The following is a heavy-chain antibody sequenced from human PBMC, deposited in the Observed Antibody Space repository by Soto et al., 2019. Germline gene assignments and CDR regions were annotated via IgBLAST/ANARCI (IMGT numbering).Heavy chain of an antibody. CDR2: IIPIFGTA. CDR1: GGTLSSYA. J-gene: IGHJ5*02. CDR3: ARPYYDDSSGYYWCDP. V-gene: IGHV1-69*01. Sequence: PSVKVSCKASGGTLSSYAFSCVRPAPGQGLEWMGGIIPIFGTANYAQKFQGRVTITADESTSTAYMELSSLRSEDTAVYCCARPYYDDSSGYYWCDPWCQGIPVTAPQ. D-gene: IGHD3-22*01.